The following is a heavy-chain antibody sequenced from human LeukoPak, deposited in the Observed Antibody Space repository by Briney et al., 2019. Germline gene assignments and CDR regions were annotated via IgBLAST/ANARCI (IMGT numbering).Heavy chain of an antibody. V-gene: IGHV3-23*01. J-gene: IGHJ4*02. CDR2: ISGSGGST. CDR3: AKALTTTERIFDY. D-gene: IGHD4-17*01. CDR1: GFTFSSYA. Sequence: GGSLRLSCEASGFTFSSYAMSWVRQAPGKGLEWVSVISGSGGSTYHADSVKGRFTISRDNSKNTLYLQMNSLRAEDTAVYYCAKALTTTERIFDYWGQGTLITVSS.